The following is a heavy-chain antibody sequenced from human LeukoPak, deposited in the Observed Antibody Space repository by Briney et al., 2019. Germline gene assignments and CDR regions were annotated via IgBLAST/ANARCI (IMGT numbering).Heavy chain of an antibody. CDR2: IYNSGST. CDR3: ARAIWYGSGTTAFDY. V-gene: IGHV4-4*07. J-gene: IGHJ4*02. Sequence: SETLSLTCTVSGGSISSYYWSWIRQPTGKGLEWIGRIYNSGSTNYNTNYNPSLSSRVTMSVDTSKNQFSLKLNSVTAADTAVYFCARAIWYGSGTTAFDYWGQGTLVTVSS. D-gene: IGHD3-10*01. CDR1: GGSISSYY.